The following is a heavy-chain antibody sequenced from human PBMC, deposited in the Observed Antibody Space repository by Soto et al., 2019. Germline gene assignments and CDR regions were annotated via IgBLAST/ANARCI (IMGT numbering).Heavy chain of an antibody. CDR2: IIPIFGTA. J-gene: IGHJ6*02. Sequence: QVQLVQSGAEVKKPGSSVKVSCKASGGTFSSFAISWVRQAPGQGLEWMGGIIPIFGTANYAQMFQGRVTIIADESTSTAYMALSSLRSEDTAVYYCARSIVGVNYYGMDVWGQGTTVTVSS. CDR3: ARSIVGVNYYGMDV. CDR1: GGTFSSFA. D-gene: IGHD1-26*01. V-gene: IGHV1-69*01.